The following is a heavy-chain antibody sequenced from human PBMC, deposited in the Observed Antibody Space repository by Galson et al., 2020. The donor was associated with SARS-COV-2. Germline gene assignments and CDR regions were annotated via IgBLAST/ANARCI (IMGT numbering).Heavy chain of an antibody. V-gene: IGHV3-30*04. J-gene: IGHJ5*02. CDR1: GFTFSSYA. CDR3: ARPYSGSYLGWFDP. CDR2: ISYDGSNK. D-gene: IGHD1-26*01. Sequence: GGSLRLSCAASGFTFSSYAMHWVRQAPGKVLEWVAVISYDGSNKYYADSVKGRFTISRDNSKNTLYLQMNSLRAEDTAVYYCARPYSGSYLGWFDPWGQGTLVTVSS.